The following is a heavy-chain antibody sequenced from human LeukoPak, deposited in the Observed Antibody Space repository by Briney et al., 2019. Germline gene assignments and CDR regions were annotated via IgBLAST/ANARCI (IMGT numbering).Heavy chain of an antibody. CDR2: ISAYNGNT. CDR1: GYTFTSYG. CDR3: ARVDVDYGDYVYYYYGMDV. J-gene: IGHJ6*02. V-gene: IGHV1-18*01. D-gene: IGHD4-17*01. Sequence: GASVKVSCKASGYTFTSYGISWVRQAPGQGLEWMGWISAYNGNTNYAQKLQGRVTMTTDTSTSTAYMELRSLRSDDTAVYYCARVDVDYGDYVYYYYGMDVGGQGTTVTVSS.